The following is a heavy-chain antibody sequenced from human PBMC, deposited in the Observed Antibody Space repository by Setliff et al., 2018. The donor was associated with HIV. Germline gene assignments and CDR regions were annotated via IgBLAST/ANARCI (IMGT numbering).Heavy chain of an antibody. V-gene: IGHV3-21*01. D-gene: IGHD1-26*01. CDR1: GFTVSSNH. CDR3: ARGTVGATFLHNDY. Sequence: PGGSLRLSCAASGFTVSSNHMSWVRQAPGKGLEWVSVISSSSSYIYYADSVKGRFTISRDNAKNSLYLQMNSLRAEDTAVYYCARGTVGATFLHNDYWGQGTLVTVSS. CDR2: ISSSSSYI. J-gene: IGHJ4*02.